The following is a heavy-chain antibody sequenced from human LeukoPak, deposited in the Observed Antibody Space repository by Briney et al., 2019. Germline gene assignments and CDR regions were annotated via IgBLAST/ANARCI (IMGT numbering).Heavy chain of an antibody. J-gene: IGHJ6*03. CDR2: ISSSSSYI. V-gene: IGHV3-21*01. D-gene: IGHD2-21*02. Sequence: GGSLRPSCAASGFTFSSYSMNWVRQAPGKGLEWVSSISSSSSYIYYADSVKGRFTISRDNAKNSLYLQMNSLRAEDTAVYYCARDQGPLAYCGGDCYRLHYYYYMDVWGKGTTVTVSS. CDR3: ARDQGPLAYCGGDCYRLHYYYYMDV. CDR1: GFTFSSYS.